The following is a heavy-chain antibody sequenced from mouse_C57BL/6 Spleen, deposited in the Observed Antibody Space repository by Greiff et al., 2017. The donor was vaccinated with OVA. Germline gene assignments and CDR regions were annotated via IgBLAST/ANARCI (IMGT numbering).Heavy chain of an antibody. D-gene: IGHD1-1*01. CDR2: IYPGDGDT. V-gene: IGHV1-82*01. J-gene: IGHJ1*03. CDR3: ARAVVAKVYLDV. CDR1: GYAFSSSW. Sequence: VQLQQSGPELVKPGASVKLSCKASGYAFSSSWMNWVKQRPGKGLEWIGRIYPGDGDTNYNGKFKGKATLTADKSSSTAYMQLSSLTSEESAVYCGARAVVAKVYLDVGGTGTTVTVSS.